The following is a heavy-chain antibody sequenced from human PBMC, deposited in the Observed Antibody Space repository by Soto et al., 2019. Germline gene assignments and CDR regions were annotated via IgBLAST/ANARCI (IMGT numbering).Heavy chain of an antibody. CDR3: ARDLGYCISTSCYEGGYSYGMDV. CDR2: IIPIFGTA. J-gene: IGHJ6*02. D-gene: IGHD2-2*01. V-gene: IGHV1-69*12. Sequence: QVQLVQSGAEVKKPGSSVKVSCKASGGTFSSYAISWVRQAPGQGLEWMGGIIPIFGTANYAQKFQGRVTITADESTSTAYMELSSLRSEDTAVYYCARDLGYCISTSCYEGGYSYGMDVWGQGTTVTASS. CDR1: GGTFSSYA.